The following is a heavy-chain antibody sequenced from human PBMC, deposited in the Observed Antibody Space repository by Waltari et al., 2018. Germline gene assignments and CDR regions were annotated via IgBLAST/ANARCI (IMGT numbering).Heavy chain of an antibody. Sequence: QVQLQESGPGLVKPSETLSLTCTVSGGSISSYYWSWIRQPPGKGLEWIGYIYYSGSTNYNPSLKRRVTISVDTSKNQFSLKLSSVTAADTAVYYCARDSPAMVTGLDYWGQGTLVTVSS. CDR2: IYYSGST. D-gene: IGHD5-18*01. V-gene: IGHV4-59*01. CDR3: ARDSPAMVTGLDY. CDR1: GGSISSYY. J-gene: IGHJ4*02.